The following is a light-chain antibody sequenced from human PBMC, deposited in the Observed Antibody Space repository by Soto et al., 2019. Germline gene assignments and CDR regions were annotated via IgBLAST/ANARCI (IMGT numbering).Light chain of an antibody. J-gene: IGKJ4*01. CDR3: QQSYSTPLT. CDR2: AAS. V-gene: IGKV1-39*01. Sequence: QMTQSASSVSASVGDRVTITCRATQNISNYLNWYQQKPGKAPQVLIYAASSLQSGVPSRFSGSGSGTDFTLTISSLHPEDFATYYCQQSYSTPLTFGGGTKVDIK. CDR1: QNISNY.